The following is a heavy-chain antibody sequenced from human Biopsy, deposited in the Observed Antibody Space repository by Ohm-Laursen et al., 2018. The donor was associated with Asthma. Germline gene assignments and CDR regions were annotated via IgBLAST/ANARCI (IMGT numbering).Heavy chain of an antibody. Sequence: LRLSCAASGFTFGGYAMSWARQAPGKGLEWASTISPDGRSAHGPDSFRGRFTISRDNSRDTLYLQMRSLRADDTAVYYCVKDTVEDRGGYYTFDVWGQGTKVTVSS. CDR2: ISPDGRSA. D-gene: IGHD3-22*01. J-gene: IGHJ3*01. CDR3: VKDTVEDRGGYYTFDV. V-gene: IGHV3-23*01. CDR1: GFTFGGYA.